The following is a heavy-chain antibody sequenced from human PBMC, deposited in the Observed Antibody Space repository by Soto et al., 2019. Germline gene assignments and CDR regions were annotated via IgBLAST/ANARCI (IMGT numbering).Heavy chain of an antibody. Sequence: PGGSLRLSCTASGFTFSDYFMTWIRQAPGKGLEWISYISPSRRYTSYADSVRGRFTISRDNAKNSLYLQLSSLRAEDTAVYYCASLRTGYYDILTGFGALDVWGQGTMVTVSS. CDR2: ISPSRRYT. J-gene: IGHJ3*01. CDR3: ASLRTGYYDILTGFGALDV. CDR1: GFTFSDYF. V-gene: IGHV3-11*06. D-gene: IGHD3-9*01.